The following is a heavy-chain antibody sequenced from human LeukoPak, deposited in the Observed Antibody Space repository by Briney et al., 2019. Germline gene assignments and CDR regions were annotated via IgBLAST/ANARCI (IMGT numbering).Heavy chain of an antibody. J-gene: IGHJ4*02. V-gene: IGHV3-7*01. CDR2: IKQDGSQE. D-gene: IGHD3-3*01. CDR3: ARGVPYDSWSGPHYSDY. Sequence: GGSLRLSCAASRFTLSTYWMSWVRQAPGKGLEWVAHIKQDGSQEYYVDSVKGRFTISRDSAKNSLYPQMNSLRAEDTAVYYCARGVPYDSWSGPHYSDYWGQGTLVTVSS. CDR1: RFTLSTYW.